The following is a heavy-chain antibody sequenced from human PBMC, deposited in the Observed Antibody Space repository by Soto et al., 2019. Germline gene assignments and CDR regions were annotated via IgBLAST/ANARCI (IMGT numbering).Heavy chain of an antibody. V-gene: IGHV3-7*03. D-gene: IGHD6-13*01. J-gene: IGHJ4*02. CDR2: IKQDGSEK. CDR3: ASSIPAARTD. Sequence: PGGSLRLSCAASGFTFSSHWMSWVRQTPGKGLEWVANIKQDGSEKYYADSVKGRFTISRDNAKKSLYLQMTDVSAGATAVYYCASSIPAARTDWGQGTLVTVSS. CDR1: GFTFSSHW.